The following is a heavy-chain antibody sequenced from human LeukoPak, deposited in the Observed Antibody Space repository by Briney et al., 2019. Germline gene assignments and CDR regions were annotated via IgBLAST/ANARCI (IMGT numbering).Heavy chain of an antibody. J-gene: IGHJ3*02. V-gene: IGHV3-21*01. D-gene: IGHD4-17*01. CDR1: GFSFSRYS. CDR3: ARDRTPQCGDSGRDASDI. Sequence: GGSQRLSCAASGFSFSRYSMNWVRQTPGKGLEWVSSISGSSIYIYYADSVKGRFTVSRDNSKNSLYLQMNSLRAEDTAVYYCARDRTPQCGDSGRDASDIWGQGTMVTVSS. CDR2: ISGSSIYI.